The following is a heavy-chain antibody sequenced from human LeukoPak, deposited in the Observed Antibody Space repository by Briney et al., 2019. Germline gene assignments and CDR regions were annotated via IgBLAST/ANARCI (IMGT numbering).Heavy chain of an antibody. V-gene: IGHV4-39*01. CDR3: ARHDMVGATNWFDP. Sequence: PSETLSLTCTVSGGSISSYYWSWIRQPPGKGLEWIGSIYYRGNTYYNPSLKSRVTISVDTSKNEFSLKLSSVTAADTAVYYCARHDMVGATNWFDPWGQGILVTVSS. D-gene: IGHD1-26*01. J-gene: IGHJ5*02. CDR1: GGSISSYY. CDR2: IYYRGNT.